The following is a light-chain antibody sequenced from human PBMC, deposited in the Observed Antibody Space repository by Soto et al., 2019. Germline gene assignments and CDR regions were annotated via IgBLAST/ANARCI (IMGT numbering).Light chain of an antibody. J-gene: IGLJ3*02. V-gene: IGLV1-40*01. CDR3: QSYDSTLGGSG. CDR2: GNS. CDR1: ISNIGAGYD. Sequence: QSVLTQPPSVSGAPGQRVTISCTGSISNIGAGYDVHWYQQLPGTAPKLLIYGNSNRPSGVPDRFSGSKSGTSASLAITGLQAEDEADYYCQSYDSTLGGSGFGGGTKLTVL.